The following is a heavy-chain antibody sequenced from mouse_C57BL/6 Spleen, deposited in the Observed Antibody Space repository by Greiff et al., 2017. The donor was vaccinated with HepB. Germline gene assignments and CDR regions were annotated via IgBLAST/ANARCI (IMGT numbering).Heavy chain of an antibody. CDR2: IYPRSGNT. V-gene: IGHV1-81*01. CDR3: ARGDYGSSYNFDY. Sequence: VMLVESGAELARPGASVKLSCKASGYTFTSYGISWVKQRTGQGLEWIGEIYPRSGNTYYNEKFKGKATLTADKSSSTAYMELRSLTSEDSAVYFCARGDYGSSYNFDYWGQGTTLTVSS. D-gene: IGHD1-1*01. CDR1: GYTFTSYG. J-gene: IGHJ2*01.